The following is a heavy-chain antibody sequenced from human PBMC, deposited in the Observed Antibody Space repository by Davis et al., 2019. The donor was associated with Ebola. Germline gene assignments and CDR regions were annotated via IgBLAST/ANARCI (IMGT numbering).Heavy chain of an antibody. Sequence: SETLSLTCAVYGGSFSGCYWSWIRQPPGKGLEWIGEINHSGSTNYNPSLKSRVTISVDTSKNQFSLKLSSVTAADTAVYYCWAGTYYYDSSGYYYYYGMDVWGKGTTVTVSS. J-gene: IGHJ6*04. CDR3: WAGTYYYDSSGYYYYYGMDV. V-gene: IGHV4-34*01. D-gene: IGHD3-22*01. CDR1: GGSFSGCY. CDR2: INHSGST.